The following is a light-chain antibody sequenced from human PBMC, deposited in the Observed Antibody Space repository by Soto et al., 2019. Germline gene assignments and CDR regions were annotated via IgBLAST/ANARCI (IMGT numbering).Light chain of an antibody. CDR3: GSYSSSATLV. V-gene: IGLV2-14*01. Sequence: QSALTQPASVSGSPGQSITISCAGTASDIGGFNYVSWYQQSPGEAPKLLLYEVSNRPSGISKRFSGSKSGTTASLTISGLQAADEDDYYCGSYSSSATLVFGGGTQLTVL. CDR2: EVS. CDR1: ASDIGGFNY. J-gene: IGLJ2*01.